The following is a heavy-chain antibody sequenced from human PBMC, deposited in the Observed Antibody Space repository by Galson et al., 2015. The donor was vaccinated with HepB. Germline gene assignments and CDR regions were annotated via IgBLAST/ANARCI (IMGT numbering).Heavy chain of an antibody. D-gene: IGHD6-13*01. Sequence: SLRLSCAASGFTFSSYAMHWVRQAPGKGLEWVAVISYDGSNKYYADSVKGRFTISRDNSKNTLYLQMNSLRAEDTAVYYCASGYSSSPLSQINESSWGQGTLVTVSS. V-gene: IGHV3-30*04. CDR3: ASGYSSSPLSQINESS. CDR2: ISYDGSNK. J-gene: IGHJ5*02. CDR1: GFTFSSYA.